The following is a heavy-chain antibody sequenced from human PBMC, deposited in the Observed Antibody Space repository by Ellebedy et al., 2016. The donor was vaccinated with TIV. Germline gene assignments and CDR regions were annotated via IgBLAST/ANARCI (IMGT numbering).Heavy chain of an antibody. CDR3: VRDRMDRAYDGIDTFDI. V-gene: IGHV4-59*01. CDR1: GGSMRNFY. Sequence: SETLSLTCTVSGGSMRNFYWSWIRQTPGKGLEWIGYIYHTGRKTSYNPSLKSRVTMSIDTSKSQFSLRLTSVAAADTAIYYCVRDRMDRAYDGIDTFDIWGRGTMIIVSS. D-gene: IGHD5-12*01. J-gene: IGHJ3*02. CDR2: IYHTGRKT.